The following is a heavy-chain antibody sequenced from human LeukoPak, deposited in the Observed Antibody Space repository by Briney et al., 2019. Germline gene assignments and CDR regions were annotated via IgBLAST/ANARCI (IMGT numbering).Heavy chain of an antibody. CDR1: GGAISSYY. D-gene: IGHD3-10*01. Sequence: SETLSLTCTVSGGAISSYYWTWIRQAPGKGLEWIGHMFYTGSTNYNPSLKSRVTISADTSRNQFSLTLTSVTAADTAVYYCASLGNYGSGYFGSPFFDSWGQGALVTVSS. CDR3: ASLGNYGSGYFGSPFFDS. J-gene: IGHJ4*02. V-gene: IGHV4-59*08. CDR2: MFYTGST.